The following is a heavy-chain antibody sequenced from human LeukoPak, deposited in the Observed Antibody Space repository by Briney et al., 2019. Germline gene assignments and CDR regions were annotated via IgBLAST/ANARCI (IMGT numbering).Heavy chain of an antibody. CDR3: ARDGGDYYGMDV. D-gene: IGHD3-3*01. Sequence: GGSLRLSCAASGFTFSSYSMNWVRQAPGKGLEWVSSISSSSSYIYYADSVKGRFTISRDNAKNSPYLQMNSLRAEDTAVYYCARDGGDYYGMDVWGQGTTVTVSS. V-gene: IGHV3-21*01. J-gene: IGHJ6*02. CDR2: ISSSSSYI. CDR1: GFTFSSYS.